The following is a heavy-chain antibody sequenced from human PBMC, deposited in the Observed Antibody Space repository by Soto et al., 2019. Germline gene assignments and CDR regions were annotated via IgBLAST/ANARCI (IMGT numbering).Heavy chain of an antibody. CDR1: GYIFIHCF. D-gene: IGHD1-26*01. V-gene: IGHV1-46*01. CDR2: INPSSGTT. CDR3: ARSLGENTSLFDY. J-gene: IGHJ4*02. Sequence: QVQLVQSGAEMKQPGASVKLSCQASGYIFIHCFMHWVRQAPGQGLEWMGGINPSSGTTTYAQKFRGRVTVTRDTSTSTVYMELSSLGSGDTAMYYCARSLGENTSLFDYWGQGSLVTVSA.